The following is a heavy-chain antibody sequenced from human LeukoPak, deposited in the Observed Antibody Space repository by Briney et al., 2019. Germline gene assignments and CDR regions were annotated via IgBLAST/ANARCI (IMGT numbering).Heavy chain of an antibody. J-gene: IGHJ5*02. Sequence: PGGSLRLSCAASGFTFSSYWMSWVRQAPGKGLEWVANIKQDGSEKYYVDSVKGRFTISRDNAKNSLYLQMNSLRAEDTAVYYCARVRDFWSGYPPAFDPWGQGTLVTVSS. CDR1: GFTFSSYW. V-gene: IGHV3-7*01. CDR2: IKQDGSEK. CDR3: ARVRDFWSGYPPAFDP. D-gene: IGHD3-3*01.